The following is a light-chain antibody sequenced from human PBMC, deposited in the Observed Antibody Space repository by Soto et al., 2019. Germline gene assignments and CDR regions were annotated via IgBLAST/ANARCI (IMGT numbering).Light chain of an antibody. J-gene: IGLJ3*02. Sequence: QSVLTQPPSVSGAPGQRVTISCTGSRYNIGAGYDVHWYQQLPGTAPKLLIYGNSNRHSGVPDRFSDSKSVTSASLALTGLEAEDEVVDYCQSDTSSLGGWVFGEGTKLTVL. CDR1: RYNIGAGYD. CDR2: GNS. CDR3: QSDTSSLGGWV. V-gene: IGLV1-40*01.